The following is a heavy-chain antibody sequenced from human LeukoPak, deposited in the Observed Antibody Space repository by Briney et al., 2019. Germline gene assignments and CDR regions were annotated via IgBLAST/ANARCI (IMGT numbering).Heavy chain of an antibody. V-gene: IGHV3-53*04. Sequence: GGSLRLSCAASGFTASSNYMSWVRQAPGKGLEWVSVIYSDDRTYYADSVKGRFTISRHTSKKTLYLQMSSLRAEDTAVYHCVKDRVATITDYFEHWGQGALVTVSS. D-gene: IGHD5-24*01. CDR1: GFTASSNY. J-gene: IGHJ4*02. CDR2: IYSDDRT. CDR3: VKDRVATITDYFEH.